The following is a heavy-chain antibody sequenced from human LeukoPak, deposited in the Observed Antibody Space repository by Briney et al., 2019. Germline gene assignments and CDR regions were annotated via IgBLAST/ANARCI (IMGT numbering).Heavy chain of an antibody. V-gene: IGHV1-2*02. CDR1: GYTFTGYY. J-gene: IGHJ4*02. CDR2: INPNSGGT. Sequence: VSVKVSCKASGYTFTGYYMHWVRQAPGQGLEWMGWINPNSGGTNYAQKFQGRVTMTRDTSISTAYMELRSLRSDDTAVYYCARDRSPRHYYDTRDYHGAADYWGQGTLVTVSS. CDR3: ARDRSPRHYYDTRDYHGAADY. D-gene: IGHD3-22*01.